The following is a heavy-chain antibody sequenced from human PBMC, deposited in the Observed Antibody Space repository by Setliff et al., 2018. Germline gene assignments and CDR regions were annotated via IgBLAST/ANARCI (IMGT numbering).Heavy chain of an antibody. Sequence: KPSETLSLTCAVSGFSISSGYYWGWIRQPPGKGLEWIVNIHHSGKAYYNPSLKSRVTMSVDTSKNHVSLKLSSVTAADTAVYYGARAHTWSLPNDNSGYPGWVDPWGQGTLVTVSS. D-gene: IGHD3-22*01. J-gene: IGHJ5*02. CDR3: ARAHTWSLPNDNSGYPGWVDP. CDR2: IHHSGKA. CDR1: GFSISSGYY. V-gene: IGHV4-38-2*01.